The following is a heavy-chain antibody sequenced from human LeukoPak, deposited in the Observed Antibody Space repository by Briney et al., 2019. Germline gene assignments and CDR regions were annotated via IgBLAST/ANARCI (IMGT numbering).Heavy chain of an antibody. D-gene: IGHD3-9*01. CDR1: GFTFSSYE. J-gene: IGHJ4*02. V-gene: IGHV3-48*03. CDR2: ISGSGSVI. Sequence: GGSLRLSCAASGFTFSSYEMNWVRQAPGKGLEWVSYISGSGSVIYYADSVKGRFTVSRDNAKNSLYLQMNSLRAEDTAVYYCARDSIGPFEGGQGTLVTVSS. CDR3: ARDSIGPFE.